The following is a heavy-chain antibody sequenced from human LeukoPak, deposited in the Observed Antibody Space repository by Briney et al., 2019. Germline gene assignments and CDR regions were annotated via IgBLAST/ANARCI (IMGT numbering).Heavy chain of an antibody. D-gene: IGHD6-13*01. V-gene: IGHV3-15*01. CDR2: IKSKTDGGTT. CDR3: STPIAAAGTRAFDI. Sequence: GGSLRLSCAASGVTFSNVWMNWGRQAPGKGVEGFGRIKSKTDGGTTDYAAPVKGRFMISRDDSKNTLYLQMNSLKTEDTAVYYCSTPIAAAGTRAFDIWGQGTMVIVSS. CDR1: GVTFSNVW. J-gene: IGHJ3*02.